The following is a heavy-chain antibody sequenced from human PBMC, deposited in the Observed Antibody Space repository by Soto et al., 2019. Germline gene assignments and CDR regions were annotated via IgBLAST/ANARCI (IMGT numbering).Heavy chain of an antibody. CDR2: IIPIFGTA. CDR1: GGTFSSYA. Sequence: SVKVSCKASGGTFSSYAISWVRQAPGQGLEWMGGIIPIFGTANYAQKFQGRVTITADESTSTAYMELISLRSEDTAVYYCAYNEVYSRSWYDYWGQGTLVTVSS. J-gene: IGHJ4*02. D-gene: IGHD6-13*01. V-gene: IGHV1-69*13. CDR3: AYNEVYSRSWYDY.